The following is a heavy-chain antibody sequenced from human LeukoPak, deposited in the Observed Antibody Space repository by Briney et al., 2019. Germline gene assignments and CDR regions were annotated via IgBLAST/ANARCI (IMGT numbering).Heavy chain of an antibody. Sequence: PGGSLRLSCAASGFTFSSYWMSWVRQAPGKGLEWVANIKQDGSEKYYVDSVKGRFTISRDNAKNSLYLQMNSLRAEDTAVYYCARIKSSGWHKYGGQNTLDTVST. V-gene: IGHV3-7*01. CDR3: ARIKSSGWHKY. J-gene: IGHJ1*01. CDR1: GFTFSSYW. D-gene: IGHD6-19*01. CDR2: IKQDGSEK.